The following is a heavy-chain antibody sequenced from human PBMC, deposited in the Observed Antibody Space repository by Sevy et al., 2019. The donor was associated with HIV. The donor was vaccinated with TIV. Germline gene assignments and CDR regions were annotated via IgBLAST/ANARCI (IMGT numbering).Heavy chain of an antibody. J-gene: IGHJ4*02. D-gene: IGHD3-10*01. Sequence: GGSLRLSCAASGFTFSSYGMHWVRQAPGKGLEWVAVIWYDGSNKYYADSVKGRFTISRDNSKNTLYLQMNSLRAEDTAVYYCARARYGSGGFDYWGQGTLVTVSS. CDR3: ARARYGSGGFDY. CDR1: GFTFSSYG. CDR2: IWYDGSNK. V-gene: IGHV3-33*01.